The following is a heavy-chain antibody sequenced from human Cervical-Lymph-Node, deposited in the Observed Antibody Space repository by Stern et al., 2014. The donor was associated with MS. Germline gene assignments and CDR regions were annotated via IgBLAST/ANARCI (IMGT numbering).Heavy chain of an antibody. CDR1: GYSFSNTW. CDR2: IYPEDSDT. CDR3: ARPLRGINNAFDA. V-gene: IGHV5-51*01. Sequence: EVQLVQSGGEVKKAGESLKISCKGSGYSFSNTWIGWVRQMPGKGLEWMGFIYPEDSDTRYSPSFQGQVSISADTSISTTFLHWSSLKASDTAMYFCARPLRGINNAFDAWGQGTVVTVYS. D-gene: IGHD3-10*01. J-gene: IGHJ3*01.